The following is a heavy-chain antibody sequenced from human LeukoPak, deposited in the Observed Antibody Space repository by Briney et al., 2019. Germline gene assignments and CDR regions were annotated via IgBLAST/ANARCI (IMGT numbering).Heavy chain of an antibody. CDR1: GGSISSSSYY. J-gene: IGHJ5*02. CDR2: LYYSGST. Sequence: SETLSLTCTVSGGSISSSSYYWGWIRQPPGKGLEWIGSLYYSGSTYYDPSLKSRVTISVDTSKNQFSLKLSSVTAADTAVYYCARARGARYSGYDLSNGFDPWGQGTLVTVSS. CDR3: ARARGARYSGYDLSNGFDP. V-gene: IGHV4-39*07. D-gene: IGHD5-12*01.